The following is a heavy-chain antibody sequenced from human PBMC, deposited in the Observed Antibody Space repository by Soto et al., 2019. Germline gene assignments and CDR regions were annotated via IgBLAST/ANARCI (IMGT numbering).Heavy chain of an antibody. V-gene: IGHV4-31*03. J-gene: IGHJ5*02. CDR1: GGSISSGGYY. CDR2: IYYSGST. CDR3: ARVLVFYGGFDP. Sequence: PSETLSLTCTVSGGSISSGGYYWSWIRQHPGKGLEWIGYIYYSGSTYYNPSLKSRVTISVDTSKNSLYLQMNSLRAEDTAVYYCARVLVFYGGFDPWGQGTLVTVSS. D-gene: IGHD2-21*02.